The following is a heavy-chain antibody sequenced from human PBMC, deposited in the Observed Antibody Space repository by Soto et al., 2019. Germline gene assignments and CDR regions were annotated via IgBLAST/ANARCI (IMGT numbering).Heavy chain of an antibody. CDR1: GFTFSSYA. D-gene: IGHD3-10*01. V-gene: IGHV3-23*01. J-gene: IGHJ4*02. CDR2: ISGSGGST. CDR3: AKDLVNYYGSGSSDY. Sequence: GGSLRLSCAASGFTFSSYAMSWVRQAPGKGLEWVSAISGSGGSTYYADSVKGRFTISRDNSKNTLYLQMNSLGAEDTAVYYCAKDLVNYYGSGSSDYWGQGTLVTVSS.